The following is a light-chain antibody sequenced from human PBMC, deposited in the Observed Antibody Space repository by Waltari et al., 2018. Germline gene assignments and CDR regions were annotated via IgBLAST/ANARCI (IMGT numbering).Light chain of an antibody. CDR2: EGT. CDR3: CSCTYSSTFV. Sequence: QSALTQPASVSGSPGTSITISCAGTLSDIDPYNCVSWYQQHPGKAPKLIIYEGTKRPSGVSGRFSGSTSGDTASLTISGLLAEDEADYYCCSCTYSSTFVFGGGTKLSVL. J-gene: IGLJ2*01. CDR1: LSDIDPYNC. V-gene: IGLV2-23*03.